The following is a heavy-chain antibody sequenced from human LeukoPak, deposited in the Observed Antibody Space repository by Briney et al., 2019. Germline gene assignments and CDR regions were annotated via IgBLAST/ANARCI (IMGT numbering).Heavy chain of an antibody. CDR1: RFTFSSYV. D-gene: IGHD3-10*01. Sequence: GGSLRLSCAASRFTFSSYVMSWGRQAPGKGLEGVSAISASGGGTYYADSVKGRLTISRDNSKNTLYLQVNSLRAEDTAVYYCAKETDYFGSGSYSSNWGQGTLVTVSS. V-gene: IGHV3-23*01. J-gene: IGHJ4*02. CDR3: AKETDYFGSGSYSSN. CDR2: ISASGGGT.